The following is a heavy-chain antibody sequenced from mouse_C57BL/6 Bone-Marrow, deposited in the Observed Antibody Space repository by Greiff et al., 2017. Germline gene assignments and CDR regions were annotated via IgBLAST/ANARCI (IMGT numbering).Heavy chain of an antibody. J-gene: IGHJ4*01. CDR2: IRSKSNNYAT. CDR1: GFSFNTYA. Sequence: DAGGGLVQPKGSLKLSCAASGFSFNTYAMNWVRQAPGKGLEWVARIRSKSNNYATYYADSVKDRFTISRDDSESMLYLQMNNLKTEDTAMYYCVREGAMDYWGQGTSVTGSS. CDR3: VREGAMDY. V-gene: IGHV10-1*01.